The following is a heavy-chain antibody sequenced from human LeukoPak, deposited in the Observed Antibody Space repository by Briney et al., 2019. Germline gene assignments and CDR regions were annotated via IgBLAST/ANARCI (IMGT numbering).Heavy chain of an antibody. V-gene: IGHV3-30*03. Sequence: PGGSLRLSCAASGFTFSSHGIHWVRQAPGKGLEWVAVISYDGSNKNYADSVKGRFTISRDNAKNTLYLQMNSLRAEDTAVYYCARDTDTVTTILDYWGQGTLVTVSS. CDR3: ARDTDTVTTILDY. CDR2: ISYDGSNK. J-gene: IGHJ4*02. CDR1: GFTFSSHG. D-gene: IGHD4-17*01.